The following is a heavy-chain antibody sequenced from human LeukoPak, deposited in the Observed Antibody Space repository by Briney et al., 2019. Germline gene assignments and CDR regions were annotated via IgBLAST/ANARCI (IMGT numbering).Heavy chain of an antibody. CDR1: GGSISVYH. V-gene: IGHV4-59*01. CDR2: FYYSGHN. D-gene: IGHD3-22*01. Sequence: SETLSLTCTLSGGSISVYHWSWMPHPPGKGLEGIGHFYYSGHNNYNPSLKNRVTISVDTSKNQFSPKLSSVTPADTAVYYCARSYYDSRGRYFDYWGQGTLVTVSS. J-gene: IGHJ4*02. CDR3: ARSYYDSRGRYFDY.